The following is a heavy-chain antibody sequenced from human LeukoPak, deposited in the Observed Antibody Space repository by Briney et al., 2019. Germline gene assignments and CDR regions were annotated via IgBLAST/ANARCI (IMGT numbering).Heavy chain of an antibody. CDR3: ATDFWSGYSWSDYMDV. CDR2: VDPEDGET. D-gene: IGHD3-3*01. J-gene: IGHJ6*03. Sequence: ASVKISCKVSGYTFTDYYMHWVQQAPGKGLEWMGLVDPEDGETIYAEKFQGRVTITADTSTDTAYTELSSLRSDDTAVYYCATDFWSGYSWSDYMDVWGKGTTVTVSS. CDR1: GYTFTDYY. V-gene: IGHV1-69-2*01.